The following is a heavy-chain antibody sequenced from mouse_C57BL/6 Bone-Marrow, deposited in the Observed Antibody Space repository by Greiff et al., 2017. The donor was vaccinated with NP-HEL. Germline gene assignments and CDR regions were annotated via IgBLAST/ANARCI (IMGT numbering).Heavy chain of an antibody. CDR3: ARLYDYDVGDYYAMDY. CDR1: GFSLTSYG. J-gene: IGHJ4*01. CDR2: IWSDGST. D-gene: IGHD2-4*01. V-gene: IGHV2-6*03. Sequence: QVQLKESGPGLVAPSQSLSITCTVSGFSLTSYGVHWVRQPPGKGLEWLVVIWSDGSTTYNSALKSRLSISKDNSKSQVFLKMNSLQTDDTAMYYCARLYDYDVGDYYAMDYWGQGTSVTVSS.